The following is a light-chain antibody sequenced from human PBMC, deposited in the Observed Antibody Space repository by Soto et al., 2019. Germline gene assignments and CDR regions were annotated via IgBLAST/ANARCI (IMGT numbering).Light chain of an antibody. CDR2: DVT. CDR3: SSYSSTSTRRL. V-gene: IGLV2-14*03. Sequence: QSGVTQRASVSGSPGQSITVPCTGTRNDIGGYNYVSWYQQFPGKAPKLIIYDVTNRPSGVSFRFSGSKSGNTASLTISGLQAEDEAGYHCSSYSSTSTRRLFGAGTKVTVL. J-gene: IGLJ1*01. CDR1: RNDIGGYNY.